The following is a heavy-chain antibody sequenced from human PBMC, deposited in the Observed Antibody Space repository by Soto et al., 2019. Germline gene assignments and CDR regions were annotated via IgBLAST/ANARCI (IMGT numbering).Heavy chain of an antibody. CDR2: INPSGGST. CDR3: AREITGSYGSSDYFDY. V-gene: IGHV1-46*03. Sequence: ASVKVSCKASGYTFTSYYVHWVRQAPGQGLEWMGIINPSGGSTSYAQKFQGRVTMTRDTSTSTVYMELSSLRSEDTAVYYCAREITGSYGSSDYFDYWGQGTLVTVSS. D-gene: IGHD5-18*01. J-gene: IGHJ4*02. CDR1: GYTFTSYY.